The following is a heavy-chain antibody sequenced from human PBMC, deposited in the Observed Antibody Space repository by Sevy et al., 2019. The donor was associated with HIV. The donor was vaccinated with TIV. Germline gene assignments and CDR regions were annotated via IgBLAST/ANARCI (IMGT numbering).Heavy chain of an antibody. Sequence: ASVMVSCKASGGTFSSYAISWVRQAPGQGLEWMGGIIPIFGTANYAQKFQGRVTITADESTSTAYMELSSLRSEDTAVYYCARAHYSGYSSGWYDYFDYWGQGTLVTVSS. V-gene: IGHV1-69*13. J-gene: IGHJ4*02. CDR3: ARAHYSGYSSGWYDYFDY. D-gene: IGHD6-19*01. CDR2: IIPIFGTA. CDR1: GGTFSSYA.